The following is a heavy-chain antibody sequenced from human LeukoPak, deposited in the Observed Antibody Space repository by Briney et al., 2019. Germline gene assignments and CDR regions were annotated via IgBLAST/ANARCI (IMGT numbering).Heavy chain of an antibody. CDR1: GFTFSTYG. V-gene: IGHV3-30*02. J-gene: IGHJ5*02. Sequence: GGSLRLSCAASGFTFSTYGMHWVRRAPGKGREWVAFIRYDGSNKYYADSVKGRFTISRDNSKNTLYLQMNSLRSEDTAVYYCAREGFPPDYVWGSYRQNWFDPWGQGTLVTVSS. D-gene: IGHD3-16*02. CDR3: AREGFPPDYVWGSYRQNWFDP. CDR2: IRYDGSNK.